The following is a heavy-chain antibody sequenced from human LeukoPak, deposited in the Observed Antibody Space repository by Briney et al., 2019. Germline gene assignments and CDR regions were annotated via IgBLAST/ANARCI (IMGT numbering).Heavy chain of an antibody. D-gene: IGHD3-3*01. CDR2: IIPIFGTA. J-gene: IGHJ3*02. V-gene: IGHV1-69*13. CDR3: ARGVYYDFWSGYPDAFDI. CDR1: GGTFSSYA. Sequence: SVKVSCKASGGTFSSYAISCVRQAPGQGLEWMGGIIPIFGTANYAQKFQGRVTITADESTSTAYMELSSLRSEDTAVYYCARGVYYDFWSGYPDAFDIWGQGTMVTVSS.